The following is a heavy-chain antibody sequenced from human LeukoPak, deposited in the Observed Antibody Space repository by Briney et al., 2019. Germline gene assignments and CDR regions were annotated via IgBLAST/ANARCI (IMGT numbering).Heavy chain of an antibody. Sequence: SVKVSCKASGGTFSSYAISWVRQAPGQGLEWMGGIIPIFGTANYAQRFQGRVTITADESTSTAYMELSSLRSEDTAVYYCARGTGYCSSTSCYSGYYYYYYMDVWGKGTTVTVSS. V-gene: IGHV1-69*01. J-gene: IGHJ6*03. D-gene: IGHD2-2*01. CDR3: ARGTGYCSSTSCYSGYYYYYYMDV. CDR1: GGTFSSYA. CDR2: IIPIFGTA.